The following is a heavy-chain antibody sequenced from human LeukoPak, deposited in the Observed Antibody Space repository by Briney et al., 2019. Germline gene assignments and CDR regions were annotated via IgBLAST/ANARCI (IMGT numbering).Heavy chain of an antibody. Sequence: GGSLRLSCAASGFTFSSYAVSWVRQAPGKGLEWVSGINWNGGSTGYADSVKGRFTISRDNAKNSLYLQMNSLRAEDTAVYYCARVIDWWNYARGEFYFDYWGQGTLVTVSS. D-gene: IGHD1-7*01. CDR2: INWNGGST. CDR3: ARVIDWWNYARGEFYFDY. J-gene: IGHJ4*02. V-gene: IGHV3-20*04. CDR1: GFTFSSYA.